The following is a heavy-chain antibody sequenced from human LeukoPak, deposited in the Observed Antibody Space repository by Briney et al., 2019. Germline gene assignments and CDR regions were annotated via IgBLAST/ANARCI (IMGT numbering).Heavy chain of an antibody. J-gene: IGHJ4*02. Sequence: ASVKVSCKASGYTFTGYYMHWVRQAPGQGLEWMGWINAGIGNTKYSQKFQGRVTITRDTSANTAYMELSSLRSEDTAVYYCAIIKGVTTFDYWGQGTLVTVSS. CDR2: INAGIGNT. CDR1: GYTFTGYY. V-gene: IGHV1-3*01. CDR3: AIIKGVTTFDY. D-gene: IGHD4-17*01.